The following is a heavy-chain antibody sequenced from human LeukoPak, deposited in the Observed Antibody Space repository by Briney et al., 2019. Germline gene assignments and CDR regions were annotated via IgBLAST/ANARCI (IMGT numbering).Heavy chain of an antibody. J-gene: IGHJ4*02. D-gene: IGHD1-26*01. CDR3: ARVGRNSGSPLDY. V-gene: IGHV3-20*01. Sequence: GGSLRLSCAASGFTFDDYSMSWVRQAPGKGLEWVSGINRNGGSTGYADSVKGRFTISRDNAKNSLYLQMNRLRDEDTALYECARVGRNSGSPLDYWGQGTLVTVSS. CDR2: INRNGGST. CDR1: GFTFDDYS.